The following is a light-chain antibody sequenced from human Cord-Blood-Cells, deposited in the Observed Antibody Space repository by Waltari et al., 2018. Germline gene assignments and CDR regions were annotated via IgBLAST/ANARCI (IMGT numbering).Light chain of an antibody. J-gene: IGLJ1*01. Sequence: QSALTQPASVSGSPGQSITISCTGTSSDVGGYNYVSWYQQHPGKAPKLMIYDVSNRPSVVSNRFSGSKSGNTASLTISGLQAEDEADYYCSSYTSSSNYVFGTGTKVTVL. CDR2: DVS. CDR1: SSDVGGYNY. V-gene: IGLV2-14*01. CDR3: SSYTSSSNYV.